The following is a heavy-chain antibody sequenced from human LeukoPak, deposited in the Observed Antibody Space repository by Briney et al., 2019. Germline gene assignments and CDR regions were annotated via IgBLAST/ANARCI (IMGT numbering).Heavy chain of an antibody. J-gene: IGHJ4*02. Sequence: ASVKVSCKASGYTFTASYMHWVRQPPGKGLEWMGWINPNSGGTNYAQKFQGRVTMTRDTSISTAYMELSRLRSDDTAVYYCARTELDLYYFDYWGQGTLVTVSS. CDR2: INPNSGGT. CDR3: ARTELDLYYFDY. D-gene: IGHD1-7*01. CDR1: GYTFTASY. V-gene: IGHV1-2*02.